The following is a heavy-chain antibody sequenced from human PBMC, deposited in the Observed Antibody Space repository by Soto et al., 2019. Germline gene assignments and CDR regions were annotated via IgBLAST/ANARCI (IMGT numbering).Heavy chain of an antibody. CDR2: ISSTAGRTS. CDR1: GFTFNTYP. CDR3: AKGVLSFHYGMEV. D-gene: IGHD3-10*01. Sequence: EVQLLQSGGGFRPPGGSVRLSCATSGFTFNTYPMTWVRQAPGKGLEWVASISSTAGRTSSYSDSVKGGFAIARDFSDNSVYLEMNNLRVDDTAVYFCAKGVLSFHYGMEVWGQGTTVTVSS. J-gene: IGHJ6*02. V-gene: IGHV3-23*01.